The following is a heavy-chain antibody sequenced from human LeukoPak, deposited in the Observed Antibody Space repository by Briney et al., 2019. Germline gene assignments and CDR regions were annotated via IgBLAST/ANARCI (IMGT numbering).Heavy chain of an antibody. CDR2: ISSSSSYI. J-gene: IGHJ4*02. V-gene: IGHV3-21*01. D-gene: IGHD6-19*01. CDR3: ARAGRSSGWQPFDY. CDR1: GFTFSSYS. Sequence: GGSLRLSCAASGFTFSSYSMNWVRQAPGKGLEWVSSISSSSSYIYYADSVKGRFTISRDNAKNSLYLQMNSLRAEDTAVYYCARAGRSSGWQPFDYWGQGTLVTVSS.